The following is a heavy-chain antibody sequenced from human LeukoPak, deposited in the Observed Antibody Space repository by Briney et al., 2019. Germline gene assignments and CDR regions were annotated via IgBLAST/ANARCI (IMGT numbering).Heavy chain of an antibody. V-gene: IGHV4-39*01. CDR1: GGSITSNTYY. Sequence: SETLSLTCSVPGGSITSNTYYWGWVRQPPGKGLEWIGNIYYSGTTYYNPSLKSRVTISVDTSKNQFSLQLSSVTAADTAVYYCASQYCSGGSCYYYGTDVWGQGTTVTVSS. J-gene: IGHJ6*02. CDR2: IYYSGTT. D-gene: IGHD2-15*01. CDR3: ASQYCSGGSCYYYGTDV.